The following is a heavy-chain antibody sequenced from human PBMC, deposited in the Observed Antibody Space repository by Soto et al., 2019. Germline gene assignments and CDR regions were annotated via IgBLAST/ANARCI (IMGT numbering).Heavy chain of an antibody. Sequence: EVQLLESGGGLVQPGGSLRLSCAASGFTFINYAMSWVRQAPGKGLEWVSTIGGGDGSTYYADSVKGRFTISRYNSNSALYLQMNSLRVGDTAIYYCAKGILVKPPGTRTFDIWGQGTMVIVSS. CDR3: AKGILVKPPGTRTFDI. CDR1: GFTFINYA. CDR2: IGGGDGST. J-gene: IGHJ3*02. V-gene: IGHV3-23*01. D-gene: IGHD6-13*01.